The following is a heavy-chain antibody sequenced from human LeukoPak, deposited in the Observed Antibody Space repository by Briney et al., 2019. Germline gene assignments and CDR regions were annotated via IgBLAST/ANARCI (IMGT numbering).Heavy chain of an antibody. D-gene: IGHD2-2*01. V-gene: IGHV1-24*01. CDR1: GYTLTELS. Sequence: ASVKVSCKVSGYTLTELSMHWVRQAPGKGLEWMGGFDPEDGETIYAQKFQGRVTMTEDTSTDTAYMELSSLRSEDTAVYYCATGWGIVVVPAARSFDYWDQGTLVTVSS. CDR2: FDPEDGET. CDR3: ATGWGIVVVPAARSFDY. J-gene: IGHJ4*02.